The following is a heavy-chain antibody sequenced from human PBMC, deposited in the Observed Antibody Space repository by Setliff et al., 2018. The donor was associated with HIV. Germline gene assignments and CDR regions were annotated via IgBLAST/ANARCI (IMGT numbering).Heavy chain of an antibody. V-gene: IGHV3-21*04. CDR1: GFTFRTYS. CDR2: ISAAGTYT. J-gene: IGHJ4*02. D-gene: IGHD3-22*01. CDR3: AKDHKGYYYDSSGYHYEGVDY. Sequence: PGGSLRLSCAASGFTFRTYSMNWVRQAPGKGLEWLSSISAAGTYTYYADAVRGRFTISRDNANNSLWLQMSSLRAEDTAVYYCAKDHKGYYYDSSGYHYEGVDYWGQGTLVTVSS.